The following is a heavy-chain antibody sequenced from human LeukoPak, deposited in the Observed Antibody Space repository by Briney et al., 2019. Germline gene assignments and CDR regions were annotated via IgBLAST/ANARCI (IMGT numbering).Heavy chain of an antibody. CDR1: GFTFSSYS. Sequence: GGSLRLSCAASGFTFSSYSMNWVRQAPGKGLEWVSSISSSSSYICYADSVKGRFTISRDNAKNSLYLQMNSLRAEDTAVYYCARDLGDGYSSGSEYFQHWGQGTLVTVSS. CDR2: ISSSSSYI. V-gene: IGHV3-21*01. D-gene: IGHD6-19*01. J-gene: IGHJ1*01. CDR3: ARDLGDGYSSGSEYFQH.